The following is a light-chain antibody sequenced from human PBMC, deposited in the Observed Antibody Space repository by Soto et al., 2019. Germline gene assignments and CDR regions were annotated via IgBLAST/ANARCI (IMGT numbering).Light chain of an antibody. V-gene: IGLV2-11*01. CDR1: TSDIGDYNY. CDR2: DAS. Sequence: QSALTQPRSVSGSPGQSVTISCTGTTSDIGDYNYVSWYQRHPGKAPRLMIYDASKRPSGVPDRFSGSKSGNTASLTISGLQAEDEADYYCCSYAGSYTFIFGGGTKVTVL. J-gene: IGLJ2*01. CDR3: CSYAGSYTFI.